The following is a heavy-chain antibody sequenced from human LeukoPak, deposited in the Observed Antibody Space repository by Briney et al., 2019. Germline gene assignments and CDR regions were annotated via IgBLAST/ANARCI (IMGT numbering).Heavy chain of an antibody. CDR2: ISGSGGST. CDR3: AKGLAKYCSGGSCYFDY. V-gene: IGHV3-23*01. CDR1: GFTFSSYA. Sequence: PGGSLRLSCAASGFTFSSYAMSWVRQAPGKGLEWVSAISGSGGSTYYADSAKGRFTISRDNSKNTLYLQMNSLRAEDTAVYYCAKGLAKYCSGGSCYFDYWGQGTLVTVSS. J-gene: IGHJ4*02. D-gene: IGHD2-15*01.